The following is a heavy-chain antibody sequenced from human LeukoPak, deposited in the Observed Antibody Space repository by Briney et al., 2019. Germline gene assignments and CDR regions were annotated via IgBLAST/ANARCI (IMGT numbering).Heavy chain of an antibody. Sequence: GGSLRLSCAASGFAFSSYGMHWVRQAPGKGLEWVANIKQDGSEKYYVDSVKGRFTISRDNAKNSLYLQMNSLRAEDTAVYYCARDLRHSYGIYWGQGTLVTVSS. V-gene: IGHV3-7*01. CDR2: IKQDGSEK. J-gene: IGHJ4*02. D-gene: IGHD5-18*01. CDR1: GFAFSSYG. CDR3: ARDLRHSYGIY.